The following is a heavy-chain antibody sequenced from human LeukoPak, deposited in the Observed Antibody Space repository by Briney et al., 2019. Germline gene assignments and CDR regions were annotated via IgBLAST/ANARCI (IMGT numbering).Heavy chain of an antibody. Sequence: ASVQFSYQASGYAFTSYGISWVRPAPGQGLEWRGWLSAYNGNTNYAQKLQGRVTMTTDTSTSTAYMELRSLRSDDTAVYYWASAGGYCSGGSCYRFDYWGQGTLVTVSS. CDR1: GYAFTSYG. CDR3: ASAGGYCSGGSCYRFDY. CDR2: LSAYNGNT. D-gene: IGHD2-15*01. V-gene: IGHV1-18*01. J-gene: IGHJ4*02.